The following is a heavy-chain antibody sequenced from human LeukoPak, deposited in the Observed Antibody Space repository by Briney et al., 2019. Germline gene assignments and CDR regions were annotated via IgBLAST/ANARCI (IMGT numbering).Heavy chain of an antibody. CDR2: IYSTGST. J-gene: IGHJ4*02. CDR3: ARQIASAGTAGSDF. D-gene: IGHD6-13*01. CDR1: GGSISSYY. V-gene: IGHV4-4*07. Sequence: KPSETLSLTCTVSGGSISSYYWSWIRQPAGKGLEWIGRIYSTGSTNYNPSLKSRVTMSVDTSKNQFSLRLRSVTAADTAVYYCARQIASAGTAGSDFWGQGALVTVSS.